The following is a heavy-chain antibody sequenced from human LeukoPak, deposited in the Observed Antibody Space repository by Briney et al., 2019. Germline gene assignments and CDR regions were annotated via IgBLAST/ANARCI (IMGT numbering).Heavy chain of an antibody. J-gene: IGHJ3*02. CDR1: GFTFSSYS. D-gene: IGHD2-2*02. Sequence: GGSLRLSCAASGFTFSSYSMNWVRQAPGKGLEWVSSISSSSYIYYADSVKGRFTISRDNAKNSLYLQMNSLRAEDTAVYYCASKSVVVPAAIWGPYDAFDIWGQGTMVTVSS. CDR2: ISSSSYI. CDR3: ASKSVVVPAAIWGPYDAFDI. V-gene: IGHV3-21*01.